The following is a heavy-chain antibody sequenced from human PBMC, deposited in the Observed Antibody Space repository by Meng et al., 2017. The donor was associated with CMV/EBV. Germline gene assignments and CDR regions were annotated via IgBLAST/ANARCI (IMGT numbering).Heavy chain of an antibody. CDR3: ARVGPRVTFVGFSFDF. D-gene: IGHD3/OR15-3a*01. Sequence: GESLKISCAASGFTFRTYNMNWVRQAPGKGLEWVSSITSSSDYVRYAGSVKGRFTISRDNAKNALYLQMNNVRAEDTAVYYCARVGPRVTFVGFSFDFWGLGTPVTVSS. V-gene: IGHV3-21*01. J-gene: IGHJ4*02. CDR1: GFTFRTYN. CDR2: ITSSSDYV.